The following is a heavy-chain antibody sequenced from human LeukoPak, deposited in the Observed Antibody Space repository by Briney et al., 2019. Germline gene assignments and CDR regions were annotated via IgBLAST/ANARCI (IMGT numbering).Heavy chain of an antibody. CDR3: ARETAYSVAAAGTNLRSLDY. V-gene: IGHV3-23*01. CDR1: GFTFSSYA. D-gene: IGHD6-13*01. Sequence: PGGSLRLSCAASGFTFSSYAMSWVRQAPGKGLEWVSAISGSGGSTYYADSVKGRFTISRDNSKNTLYLQMNSLRAEDTAVYYCARETAYSVAAAGTNLRSLDYWGQGTLVTVSS. CDR2: ISGSGGST. J-gene: IGHJ4*02.